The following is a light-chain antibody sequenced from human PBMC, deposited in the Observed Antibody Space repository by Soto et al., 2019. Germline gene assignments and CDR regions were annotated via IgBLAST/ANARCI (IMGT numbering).Light chain of an antibody. Sequence: EIVLTQSPGTLSLSPGERATLSCRASQSVSSSYLAWYQQKPGQAPRLLIYGASSRATGIPDRFSGSWSATDFTLTISRLEPEDFAVYYCHQYDSSPLTFGGGTKVEIK. CDR2: GAS. CDR1: QSVSSSY. V-gene: IGKV3-20*01. J-gene: IGKJ4*01. CDR3: HQYDSSPLT.